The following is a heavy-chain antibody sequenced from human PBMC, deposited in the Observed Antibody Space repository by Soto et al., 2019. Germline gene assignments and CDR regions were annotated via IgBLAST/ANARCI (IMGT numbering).Heavy chain of an antibody. Sequence: EVLLVESGGGLVQPGRSLRLSCVISGFSFDEYAVHWVRQAPGKGLEWVSGLNWNSEVMGYADSVRGRFRTSKDHAENALTLQMNSPTPDDTARYFCAKVFSTRSRSPAVFDWCQGTRVTVTS. D-gene: IGHD6-13*01. V-gene: IGHV3-9*01. CDR3: AKVFSTRSRSPAVFD. CDR2: LNWNSEVM. CDR1: GFSFDEYA. J-gene: IGHJ4*02.